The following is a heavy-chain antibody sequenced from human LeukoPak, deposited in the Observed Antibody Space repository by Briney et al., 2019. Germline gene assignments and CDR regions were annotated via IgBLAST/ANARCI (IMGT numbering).Heavy chain of an antibody. Sequence: GGSLRLSCAASGFTFSTSVMSWVRQVPGKGLEWVSTLDRDGIRTYYSLSSSGRFIVSRDNSMNTLYLQMNGLRADDTAVYYCARDRGGYSTDFDFWGQGTLVTVTS. CDR1: GFTFSTSV. CDR2: LDRDGIRT. V-gene: IGHV3-23*01. D-gene: IGHD6-13*01. CDR3: ARDRGGYSTDFDF. J-gene: IGHJ4*02.